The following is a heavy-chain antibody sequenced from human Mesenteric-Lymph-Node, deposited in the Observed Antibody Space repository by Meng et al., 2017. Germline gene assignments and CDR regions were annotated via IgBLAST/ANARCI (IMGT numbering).Heavy chain of an antibody. CDR3: ARGRQRPTGSGSYYGEYDY. CDR2: INYSGTA. Sequence: SETLSLTCSVSGDSVISGSYYWNWIRQSAGKGLEWIGYINYSGTAYYNASLGSRVSMSIDTSKNQFSLKLTSVTAADTAVYYCARGRQRPTGSGSYYGEYDYWGQGTLVTVSS. J-gene: IGHJ4*02. V-gene: IGHV4-61*01. CDR1: GDSVISGSYY. D-gene: IGHD1-26*01.